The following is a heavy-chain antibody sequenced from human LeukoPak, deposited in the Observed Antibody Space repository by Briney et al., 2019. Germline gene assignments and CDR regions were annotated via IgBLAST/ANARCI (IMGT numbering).Heavy chain of an antibody. Sequence: PGGSLRLSCAASGFTFSNYWMNWVRQAPGKGREWVAIIENNGSEILYVHSVKGRFTISRVNAKNSLYLQMNSLSAEDTAVYFCAAGAGWLIDWWGQGTLVTVSS. D-gene: IGHD6-19*01. J-gene: IGHJ4*02. CDR1: GFTFSNYW. V-gene: IGHV3-7*01. CDR2: IENNGSEI. CDR3: AAGAGWLIDW.